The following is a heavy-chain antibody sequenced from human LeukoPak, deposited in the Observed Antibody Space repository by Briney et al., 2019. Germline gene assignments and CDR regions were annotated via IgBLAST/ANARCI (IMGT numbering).Heavy chain of an antibody. J-gene: IGHJ3*02. CDR1: GGSISSGSYY. CDR3: ARDCGDFWSGHDAFDI. V-gene: IGHV4-61*02. Sequence: SETLSHTCTVSGGSISSGSYYWSWIRQPGGKGLEWIGRIYTSGSTNYNPSLKSRVTISVDTSKNQFSLKLSSVTAADTAVYYCARDCGDFWSGHDAFDIWGQGTMVTVSS. CDR2: IYTSGST. D-gene: IGHD3-3*01.